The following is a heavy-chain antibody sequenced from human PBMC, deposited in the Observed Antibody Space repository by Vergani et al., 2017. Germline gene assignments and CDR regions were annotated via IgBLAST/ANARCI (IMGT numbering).Heavy chain of an antibody. V-gene: IGHV1-69*12. CDR1: EGTFSSYA. CDR3: ARVGLVAAGKFYYYGMDV. D-gene: IGHD6-13*01. Sequence: QVQLLQSGAEVKKPGSSVKVSCKASEGTFSSYAISWVRQAPGQGLEWMGGIIPIFGTANYAQKFQGRVTSTADESTSTAYMELSSLRPEDTAVYYCARVGLVAAGKFYYYGMDVWGQGTTVTVSS. CDR2: IIPIFGTA. J-gene: IGHJ6*02.